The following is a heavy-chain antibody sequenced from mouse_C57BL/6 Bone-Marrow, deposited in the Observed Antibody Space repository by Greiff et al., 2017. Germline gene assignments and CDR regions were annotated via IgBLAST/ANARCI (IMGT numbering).Heavy chain of an antibody. CDR2: INPNNGGT. Sequence: VQLKQSGPELVKPGASVKISCKASGYTFTDYYMNWVKQSHGKSLEWIGDINPNNGGTSYNQKFKGKATLTVDKSSSTAYMELRSLTSEDSAVYYCGGPYYYAMDYWGQGTSVTVSS. V-gene: IGHV1-26*01. CDR3: GGPYYYAMDY. J-gene: IGHJ4*01. CDR1: GYTFTDYY.